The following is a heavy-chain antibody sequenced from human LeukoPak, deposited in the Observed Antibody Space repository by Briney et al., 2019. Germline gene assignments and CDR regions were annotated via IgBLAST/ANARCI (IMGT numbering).Heavy chain of an antibody. D-gene: IGHD5-18*01. Sequence: SQTLSLTCTVSGGSISSGGYYWSWIRQHPGKGLEWIGYIYYSGSTYYNPSLKSQVTIPVDTSKNQFSLKLSSVTAADTAVYYCARANWFSSGGMDVWGQGTTVTVSS. CDR1: GGSISSGGYY. CDR2: IYYSGST. CDR3: ARANWFSSGGMDV. J-gene: IGHJ6*02. V-gene: IGHV4-31*01.